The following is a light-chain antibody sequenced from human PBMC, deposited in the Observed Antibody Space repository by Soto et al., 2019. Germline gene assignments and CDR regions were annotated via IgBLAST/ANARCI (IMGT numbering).Light chain of an antibody. J-gene: IGLJ1*01. CDR2: EVS. Sequence: QSVLTQPASVSGSPGQSITISCTGTNSDIGDYNYVSWYQHHPGKAPKLMIYEVSYRPSGVSNRFSGSKSGNTASLTISGLQAEDEADYYCNSYTSSSTVVFGTGTKVTVL. CDR3: NSYTSSSTVV. CDR1: NSDIGDYNY. V-gene: IGLV2-14*01.